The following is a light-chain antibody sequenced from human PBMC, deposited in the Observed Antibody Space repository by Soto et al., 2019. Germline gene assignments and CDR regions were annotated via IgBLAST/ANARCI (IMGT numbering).Light chain of an antibody. J-gene: IGKJ4*01. V-gene: IGKV3-20*01. Sequence: EIVLTQSPGTRSLSLVERATLSFRASQTISNTFLAWYQQRPGQAPRLLIYGASGRAAGIPDRFSGSGSGTDFTLSISRLEPEDFAVYYCQQYGVSPTFGGGTKVDIK. CDR3: QQYGVSPT. CDR2: GAS. CDR1: QTISNTF.